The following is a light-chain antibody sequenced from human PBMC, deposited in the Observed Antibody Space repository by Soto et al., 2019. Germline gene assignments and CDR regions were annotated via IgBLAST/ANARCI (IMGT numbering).Light chain of an antibody. CDR1: SSNIGSNY. Sequence: QSVLTQPPSASGTPGQRVTISCSGSSSNIGSNYVYWYQQLPGTAPKLLIYRNNQRPSGVPDRFSGSKSGTSASLAISGLRSEDEADYYCAAWDDSLSGLYVFGTGTKVNV. CDR3: AAWDDSLSGLYV. CDR2: RNN. V-gene: IGLV1-47*01. J-gene: IGLJ1*01.